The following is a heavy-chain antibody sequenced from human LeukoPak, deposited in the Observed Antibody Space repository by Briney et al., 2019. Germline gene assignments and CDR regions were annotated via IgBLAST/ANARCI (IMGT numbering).Heavy chain of an antibody. V-gene: IGHV1-18*01. D-gene: IGHD2-15*01. CDR1: GYTFTSYG. CDR2: ISAYNGNT. Sequence: WASVKVSCKASGYTFTSYGISWVRQAPGQGLEWMGWISAYNGNTNYAQKLQGRVTMTTDTSTSTAYMELRSLRSDDTAVYYCARDNDCSGGSCYSHWFDPWGQGTLVTLSS. J-gene: IGHJ5*02. CDR3: ARDNDCSGGSCYSHWFDP.